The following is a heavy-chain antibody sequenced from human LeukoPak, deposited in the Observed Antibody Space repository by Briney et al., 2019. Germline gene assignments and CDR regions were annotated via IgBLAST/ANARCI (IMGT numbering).Heavy chain of an antibody. CDR2: ISWDGGST. J-gene: IGHJ6*04. D-gene: IGHD3-9*01. V-gene: IGHV3-43*01. CDR3: AKEESLYYDILTGYMDV. CDR1: GFTFDDYT. Sequence: GGSLRLSCAASGFTFDDYTMHWVRQAPGKGLEWVSLISWDGGSTYYADSVKGRFTISRDNSKNSLYLQMNSLRTEDTALYYCAKEESLYYDILTGYMDVWGKGTTVTVS.